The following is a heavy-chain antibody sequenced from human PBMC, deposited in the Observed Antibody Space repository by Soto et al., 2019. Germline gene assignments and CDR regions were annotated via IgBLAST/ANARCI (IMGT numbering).Heavy chain of an antibody. CDR1: GYTFTGYY. CDR2: INPNSGGT. J-gene: IGHJ4*02. V-gene: IGHV1-2*02. D-gene: IGHD3-3*01. Sequence: QVQLVQSGAEVKKPGASVKVSCKASGYTFTGYYMHWVRQAPGQGLEWMGWINPNSGGTNYAQKFQGRVTMTRDTSISTAYMELSRLRSDDTAVYYCARGSGVAVVIKYYFDYWGQGTLVTVSS. CDR3: ARGSGVAVVIKYYFDY.